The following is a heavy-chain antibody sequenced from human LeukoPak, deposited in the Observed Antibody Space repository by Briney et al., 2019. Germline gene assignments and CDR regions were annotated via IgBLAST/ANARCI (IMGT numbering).Heavy chain of an antibody. Sequence: GASVKVSCKASGGTFSSYAISWARQAPGQGLEWMGRIIPIFGTANYAQKFQGRVTITTDESTSTAYMELSSLRSEDTAVYYCARDGRYSYGTFDYWGQGTLVTVSS. J-gene: IGHJ4*02. D-gene: IGHD5-18*01. V-gene: IGHV1-69*05. CDR2: IIPIFGTA. CDR1: GGTFSSYA. CDR3: ARDGRYSYGTFDY.